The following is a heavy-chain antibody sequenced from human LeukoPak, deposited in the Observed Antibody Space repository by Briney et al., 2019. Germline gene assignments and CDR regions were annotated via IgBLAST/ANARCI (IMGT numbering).Heavy chain of an antibody. CDR1: GGSISSYY. V-gene: IGHV4-59*08. D-gene: IGHD3-10*01. CDR2: IYYSGST. J-gene: IGHJ5*02. Sequence: SETLSLTCTVSGGSISSYYWSWIRQPPGKGLEWIGYIYYSGSTNYNPSLKSRVTISVDTSKNQFSLKLSSVTAADTAVYYCARLSDYYGSGSYFDWFDPWGQGTLVTVSS. CDR3: ARLSDYYGSGSYFDWFDP.